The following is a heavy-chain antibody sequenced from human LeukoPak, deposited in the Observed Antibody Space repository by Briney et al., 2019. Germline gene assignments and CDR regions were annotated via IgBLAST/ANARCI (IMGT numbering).Heavy chain of an antibody. CDR1: GYTFTGYY. J-gene: IGHJ4*02. CDR2: INPNSGGT. V-gene: IGHV1-2*02. CDR3: ARAHSYGSGSYYNERHYFDY. D-gene: IGHD3-10*01. Sequence: ASVKVSCKASGYTFTGYYMHWVRQAPGQGLEWMGWINPNSGGTNYAQRFQGRVTMTRDTSISTAYVELSRLRSDDTAVYYCARAHSYGSGSYYNERHYFDYWGQGTLVTVSS.